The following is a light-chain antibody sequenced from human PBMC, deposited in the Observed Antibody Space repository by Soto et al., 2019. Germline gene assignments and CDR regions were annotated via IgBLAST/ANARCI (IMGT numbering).Light chain of an antibody. CDR3: QQANSFPPT. CDR1: QSVSSSY. J-gene: IGKJ1*01. Sequence: EIVLTQSPGTLSLSPGERATLSCRASQSVSSSYLAWYQQRPSQAPRLLIYGASSRATGIPDRFSGSGSGTDFTLTISSLQPEDFATYYCQQANSFPPTFGQGTKVEIK. CDR2: GAS. V-gene: IGKV3-20*01.